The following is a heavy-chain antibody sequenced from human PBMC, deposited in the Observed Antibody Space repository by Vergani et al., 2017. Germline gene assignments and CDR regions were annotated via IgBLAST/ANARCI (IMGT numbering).Heavy chain of an antibody. V-gene: IGHV3-48*01. D-gene: IGHD5/OR15-5a*01. CDR3: ARSLGSRKAHFAWFDP. CDR1: GFTFSSYS. CDR2: ISSSTSTI. Sequence: EVQLVESGGGLVQPGGSLRLSCAASGFTFSSYSMNWVRQAPGKGLEWVSYISSSTSTIYYADSVKGRFTISRDNAKNSLYLQMNSLRAEDTAVYYCARSLGSRKAHFAWFDPWGQGTLVTVSS. J-gene: IGHJ5*02.